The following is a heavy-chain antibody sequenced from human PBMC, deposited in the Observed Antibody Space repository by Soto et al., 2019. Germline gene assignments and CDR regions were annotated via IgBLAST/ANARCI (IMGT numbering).Heavy chain of an antibody. Sequence: SLRLSCAASGFNFNNYAMTWGRQAPGKGLEWFSTISASGGSTSYADSVKGRFTISRDNAKNSLYLQMNSLRAEDTAVYYCASITIFGVAPDYWGQGTLVTVSS. V-gene: IGHV3-23*01. D-gene: IGHD3-3*01. J-gene: IGHJ4*02. CDR2: ISASGGST. CDR3: ASITIFGVAPDY. CDR1: GFNFNNYA.